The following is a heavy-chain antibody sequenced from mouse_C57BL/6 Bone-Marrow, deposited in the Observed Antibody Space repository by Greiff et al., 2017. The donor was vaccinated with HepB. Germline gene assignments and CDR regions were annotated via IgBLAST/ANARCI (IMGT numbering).Heavy chain of an antibody. Sequence: VQLQQPGAELVKPGASVKMSCKASGYTFTSYWITWVKQRPGQGLEWIGDIYPGSGSTNYNEKFKSKATLTVDTSSSTAYMQLSSLTSEDSAVYYCAREGKKIYYGNFLGYWGQGTTLTVSS. D-gene: IGHD2-1*01. CDR2: IYPGSGST. J-gene: IGHJ2*01. V-gene: IGHV1-55*01. CDR3: AREGKKIYYGNFLGY. CDR1: GYTFTSYW.